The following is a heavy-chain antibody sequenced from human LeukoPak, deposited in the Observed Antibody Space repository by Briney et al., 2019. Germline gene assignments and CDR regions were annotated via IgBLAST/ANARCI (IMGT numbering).Heavy chain of an antibody. CDR2: IFYSGST. J-gene: IGHJ3*02. CDR3: AQYCGSECSQRLHAFDI. CDR1: SGSISTSNYY. V-gene: IGHV4-39*07. Sequence: PSETLSLTCTVSSGSISTSNYYWGWVRQPPGKALEWIGNIFYSGSTYYSPSLKSRVTISVDKSKNHFSLKLTSVTAADTAVYYCAQYCGSECSQRLHAFDIWGQGTMVTVSS. D-gene: IGHD2-21*01.